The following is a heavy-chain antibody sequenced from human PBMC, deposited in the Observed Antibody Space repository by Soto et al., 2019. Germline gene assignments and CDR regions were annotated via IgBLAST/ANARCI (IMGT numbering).Heavy chain of an antibody. CDR1: GFSVSGSY. CDR3: ARSKVD. D-gene: IGHD4-4*01. V-gene: IGHV3-66*01. Sequence: DVQVVESGGGLVQPGGSLRLSCAVSGFSVSGSYMCWVRQAPGKGLEWVSGVYSGGNAYYADSVKGRFTISRDNSRNTVFLQMNSLRVEDTAVYYCARSKVDWGQGTQVTVSS. CDR2: VYSGGNA. J-gene: IGHJ4*02.